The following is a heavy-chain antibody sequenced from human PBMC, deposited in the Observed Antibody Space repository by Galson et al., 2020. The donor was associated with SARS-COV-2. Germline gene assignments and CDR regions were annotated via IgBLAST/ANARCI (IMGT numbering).Heavy chain of an antibody. Sequence: GGSLRLSCAASGFIFSNYWMTWVRQAPGEGLEWVANIRQDGSEKYYVESVRGRFTISRDNAKKSMYLQMNSLRAEDTAVYYCATVLPSKVTLLSTGVGYYFDYWGQGTLVTVSS. CDR1: GFIFSNYW. CDR3: ATVLPSKVTLLSTGVGYYFDY. D-gene: IGHD1-26*01. CDR2: IRQDGSEK. J-gene: IGHJ4*02. V-gene: IGHV3-7*01.